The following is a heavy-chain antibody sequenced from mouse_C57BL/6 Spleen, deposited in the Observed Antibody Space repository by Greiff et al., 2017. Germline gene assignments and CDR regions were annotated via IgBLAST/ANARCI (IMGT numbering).Heavy chain of an antibody. CDR3: ARYGYSDY. CDR1: GYAFSSSW. J-gene: IGHJ2*01. V-gene: IGHV1-82*01. CDR2: IYPGDGDT. Sequence: VQLQESGPELVKPGASVKISCKASGYAFSSSWMNWVKQRPGKGLEWIGRIYPGDGDTNYNGKFKGKATLTADKSSSTAYMQLSSLTSEDSAVYFCARYGYSDYWGQGTTLTVSS. D-gene: IGHD2-2*01.